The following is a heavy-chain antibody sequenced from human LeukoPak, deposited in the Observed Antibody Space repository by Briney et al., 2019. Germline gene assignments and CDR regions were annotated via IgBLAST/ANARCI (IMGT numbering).Heavy chain of an antibody. Sequence: GGSLRLSCAASGFTFSSYSMNWVRQAPGKGLEWVPYISSSSSTIYYADSVKGRFTISRDNAKNSLYLQMNSLRAEDTAVYYCARDQDGYYDSSGYYSPFDYWGQGTLVTVSS. CDR2: ISSSSSTI. CDR3: ARDQDGYYDSSGYYSPFDY. V-gene: IGHV3-48*01. J-gene: IGHJ4*02. D-gene: IGHD3-22*01. CDR1: GFTFSSYS.